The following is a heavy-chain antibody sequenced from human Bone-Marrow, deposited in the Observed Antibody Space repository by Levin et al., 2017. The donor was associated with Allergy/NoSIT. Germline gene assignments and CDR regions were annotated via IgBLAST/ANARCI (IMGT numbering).Heavy chain of an antibody. V-gene: IGHV4-59*03. D-gene: IGHD4-17*01. CDR3: AGHDFGDYSVDY. J-gene: IGHJ4*02. CDR2: IYDTGNT. Sequence: SQTLSLTCTVSGGSMNISYWSWIRQPPGKGLEWIGYIYDTGNTNYNPSLKTRVTILLDTSNNQFSLKLSSVTAADTAVYYCAGHDFGDYSVDYWGQGTLVTVSS. CDR1: GGSMNISY.